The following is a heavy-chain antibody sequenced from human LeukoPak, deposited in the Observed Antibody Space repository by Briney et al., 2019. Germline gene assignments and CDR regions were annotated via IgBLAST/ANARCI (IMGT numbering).Heavy chain of an antibody. D-gene: IGHD4-23*01. CDR3: ARDGIRWGYYYYGMDV. CDR2: INTNTGNP. V-gene: IGHV7-4-1*02. CDR1: GYTFTSYA. J-gene: IGHJ6*02. Sequence: ASVKVSCKASGYTFTSYAMNWVRQAPGQGLEWMGWINTNTGNPTYAQGFTGRSVFSLDTSVSTAYLQISSLKAEDTAVYYCARDGIRWGYYYYGMDVWGQGTTVTVSS.